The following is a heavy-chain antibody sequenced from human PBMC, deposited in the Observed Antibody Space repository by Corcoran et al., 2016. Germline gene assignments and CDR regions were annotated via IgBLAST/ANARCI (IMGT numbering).Heavy chain of an antibody. D-gene: IGHD6-13*01. CDR1: GFRFSSFS. J-gene: IGHJ4*02. CDR2: ISSSSSTI. Sequence: DVQVVETGGGMVPPGGLLRRSCAASGFRFSSFSINWVRQGPGKGLEWVSYISSSSSTIYYADSVKGRFTISRVNAKNSLYLQMNSLRAEDTAVYYCARDGMAAAALLDYWGQGTLVTVSS. CDR3: ARDGMAAAALLDY. V-gene: IGHV3-48*04.